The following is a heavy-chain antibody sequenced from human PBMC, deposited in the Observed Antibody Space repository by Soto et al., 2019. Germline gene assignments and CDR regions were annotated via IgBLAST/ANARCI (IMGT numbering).Heavy chain of an antibody. D-gene: IGHD3-3*01. CDR1: GFTFSSNS. Sequence: EVQVVESGGGLVQPGGSLRLSCAASGFTFSSNSMNWVRQAPGKGLEWISYISSSSSTIYADSVKGRFTISRDNAKTSLYLQLTSLTDEDTAVYYCARVIWSGHLTSDLWGQGTLVTVSS. J-gene: IGHJ5*02. CDR3: ARVIWSGHLTSDL. CDR2: ISSSSSTI. V-gene: IGHV3-48*02.